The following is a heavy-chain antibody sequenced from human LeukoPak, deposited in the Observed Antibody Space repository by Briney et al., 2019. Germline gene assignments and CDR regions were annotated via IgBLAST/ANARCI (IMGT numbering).Heavy chain of an antibody. Sequence: ASVKVSCKVSGYTLTELSMHWVRQAPGKGLEWMGGFDPEDGETIYAQKFQGRVTMTEDTSTDTACMELSSLRSEDTAVYYCATAYYVWGSYRNNWFDPWGQGTLVTVSS. CDR1: GYTLTELS. J-gene: IGHJ5*02. V-gene: IGHV1-24*01. CDR2: FDPEDGET. D-gene: IGHD3-16*02. CDR3: ATAYYVWGSYRNNWFDP.